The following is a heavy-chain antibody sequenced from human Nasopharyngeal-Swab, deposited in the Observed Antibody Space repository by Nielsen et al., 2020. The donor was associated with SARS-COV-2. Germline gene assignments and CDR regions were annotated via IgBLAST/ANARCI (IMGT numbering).Heavy chain of an antibody. CDR3: ARDRRNSGSYYPAAYYYYGMDV. V-gene: IGHV6-1*01. CDR2: TYYRSKWYN. J-gene: IGHJ6*02. Sequence: WIRQSPSRGLEWLGRTYYRSKWYNDYAVSVKSRITINPDTSKNQFSLLNSVTPEDTAVYYCARDRRNSGSYYPAAYYYYGMDVWGQGTTVTVSS. D-gene: IGHD1-26*01.